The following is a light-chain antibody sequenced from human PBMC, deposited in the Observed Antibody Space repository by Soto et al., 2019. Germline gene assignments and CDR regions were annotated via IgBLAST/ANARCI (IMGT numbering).Light chain of an antibody. CDR3: QQYYTTLS. J-gene: IGKJ4*01. V-gene: IGKV4-1*01. CDR2: WAS. CDR1: QSVLYNSDNKNY. Sequence: DIVMTQSPDSLAVSLGERATINCKSSQSVLYNSDNKNYLAWYQQKPGQPPKLLIYWASTRDSGVPDRFSSSGSGADFPLTISSLQAEDVAVYYWQQYYTTLSFGGGTKVEIK.